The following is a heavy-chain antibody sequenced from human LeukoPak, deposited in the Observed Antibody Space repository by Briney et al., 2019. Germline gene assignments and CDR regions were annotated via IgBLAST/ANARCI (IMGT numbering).Heavy chain of an antibody. D-gene: IGHD3-10*01. CDR3: ARGVGELVGEGDRFDY. V-gene: IGHV1-2*02. CDR2: INPNSGGT. J-gene: IGHJ4*02. CDR1: GYTFTGYY. Sequence: GASVKVSCKASGYTFTGYYMHWVRQAPGQGLEWMGWINPNSGGTNYAQKFQGRVTMTRDTSISTAYMELSRLRSDDTAVYYCARGVGELVGEGDRFDYWGQGTLVTVSS.